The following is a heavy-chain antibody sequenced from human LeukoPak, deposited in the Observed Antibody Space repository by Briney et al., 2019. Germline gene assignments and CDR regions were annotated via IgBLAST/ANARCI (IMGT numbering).Heavy chain of an antibody. J-gene: IGHJ4*02. Sequence: GGSLRLSCAASGFTVSSNYMSWVRQAPGKGLEWVSVIYSGGSTYYADSVKGRFTISRDNSKNTVYLQMNSLRAEDTAMYYCAKDSRNYYFDYWGQGTLVIVSS. CDR3: AKDSRNYYFDY. CDR1: GFTVSSNY. V-gene: IGHV3-53*05. CDR2: IYSGGST.